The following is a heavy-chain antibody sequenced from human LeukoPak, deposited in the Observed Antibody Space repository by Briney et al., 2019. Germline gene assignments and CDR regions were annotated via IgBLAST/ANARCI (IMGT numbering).Heavy chain of an antibody. CDR2: ISSSSSYI. CDR3: ARDKIVGATLLDY. V-gene: IGHV3-21*01. CDR1: GFTFSSYS. Sequence: GGSLRLSCAASGFTFSSYSMNWVRQAPGKGLEWVSSISSSSSYIYYADSVKGRFTISRDNAKNSLYLQMNSLRAEDTAVYYCARDKIVGATLLDYWGQGALVIVSS. J-gene: IGHJ4*02. D-gene: IGHD1-26*01.